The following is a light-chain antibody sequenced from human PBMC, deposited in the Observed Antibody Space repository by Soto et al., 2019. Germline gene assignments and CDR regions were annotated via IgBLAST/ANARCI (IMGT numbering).Light chain of an antibody. CDR3: QSYDNSLSVYV. Sequence: VLTQPPSVSGAPGQRVTISCTGSSSNIGAHYDVHWYQQLPGTAPKLLIYGNSNRPSGVPDRFSGSKSGTSASLAITGLQAEDEADYYCQSYDNSLSVYVFGTGTKLTVL. J-gene: IGLJ1*01. V-gene: IGLV1-40*01. CDR1: SSNIGAHYD. CDR2: GNS.